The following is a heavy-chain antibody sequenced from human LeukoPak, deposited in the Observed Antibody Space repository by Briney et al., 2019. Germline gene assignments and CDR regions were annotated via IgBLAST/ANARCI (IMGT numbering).Heavy chain of an antibody. CDR2: VNPNSGDT. J-gene: IGHJ4*02. CDR1: GYTFTGYY. Sequence: GAPVKVSCKASGYTFTGYYLHWVRQAPGQGLEWMGCVNPNSGDTNYAQKFQGRVTMTRDTSISTAYMELSRLRSDDTAVYYCARAPPHYYDSSGYWGPFDYWGQGTLVTVSS. D-gene: IGHD3-22*01. CDR3: ARAPPHYYDSSGYWGPFDY. V-gene: IGHV1-2*02.